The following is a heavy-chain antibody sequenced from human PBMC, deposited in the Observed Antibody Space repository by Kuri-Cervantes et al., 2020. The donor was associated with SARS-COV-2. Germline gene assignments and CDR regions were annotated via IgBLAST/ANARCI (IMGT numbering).Heavy chain of an antibody. V-gene: IGHV1-2*02. Sequence: ASVKGSCKASGYTFTGYLIHWVRQAPGQGLEWMGWIDSSSGGTNSAQNFQGRVTMTRDTSISTAYMELRRLRSDDTAVYYCARDEGKGGHCLGHWGQGTLVTVSS. CDR1: GYTFTGYL. J-gene: IGHJ4*02. D-gene: IGHD2-21*01. CDR2: IDSSSGGT. CDR3: ARDEGKGGHCLGH.